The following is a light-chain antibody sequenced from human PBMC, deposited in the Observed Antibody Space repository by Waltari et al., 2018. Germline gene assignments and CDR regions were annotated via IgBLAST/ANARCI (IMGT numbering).Light chain of an antibody. Sequence: DIVMTQSPDSLAVSLCERATINCQSSRTVLYDSNNKNYLAWYQQKPGQPPNLLIYWASTRKSGVPDRFSGSGSGTDFTLTISTLQAEDVAVYYCHQYYNTPYSYGQGTKLEIK. CDR1: RTVLYDSNNKNY. CDR2: WAS. J-gene: IGKJ2*03. V-gene: IGKV4-1*01. CDR3: HQYYNTPYS.